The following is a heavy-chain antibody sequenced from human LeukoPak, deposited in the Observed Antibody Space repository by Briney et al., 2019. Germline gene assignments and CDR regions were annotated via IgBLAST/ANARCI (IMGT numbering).Heavy chain of an antibody. CDR1: GFTFSSYS. Sequence: GGSLRLSCAASGFTFSSYSMNWVRQAPGKGLEWVSYISSSSSTIYYADSVKGRFTISRDNAKNSLYLQMNSLRAEDTAVYYCAKDGSTHWFDPWGQGTLVTVSS. V-gene: IGHV3-48*04. J-gene: IGHJ5*02. CDR3: AKDGSTHWFDP. CDR2: ISSSSSTI.